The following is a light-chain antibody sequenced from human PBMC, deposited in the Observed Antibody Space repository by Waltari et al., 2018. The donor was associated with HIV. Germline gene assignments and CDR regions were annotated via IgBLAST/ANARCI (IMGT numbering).Light chain of an antibody. V-gene: IGLV1-44*01. CDR3: AAWDDSLNAHVL. J-gene: IGLJ2*01. CDR1: NSNIGSNT. Sequence: QSVLTQPPSASGPPGQRVTISCSGRNSNIGSNTVNWSQQLPGTAPKLLIYNNNQRPSGVSDRFSGSKSGTSASLAISGLQSEDEADYYCAAWDDSLNAHVLFGGGTKLTVL. CDR2: NNN.